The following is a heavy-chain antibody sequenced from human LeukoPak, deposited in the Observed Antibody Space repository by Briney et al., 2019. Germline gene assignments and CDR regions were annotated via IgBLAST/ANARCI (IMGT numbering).Heavy chain of an antibody. CDR2: IYYSGST. D-gene: IGHD3-10*01. J-gene: IGHJ4*02. CDR3: ARSFAENY. V-gene: IGHV4-39*07. Sequence: SETLSLTCTVSGGAISSSSYYWGWIRQPPGKGLEWIGSIYYSGSTYYNPSLKSRVTISVDTSKNQFSLKLSSVTAADTAVYYCARSFAENYWGQGTLVTVSS. CDR1: GGAISSSSYY.